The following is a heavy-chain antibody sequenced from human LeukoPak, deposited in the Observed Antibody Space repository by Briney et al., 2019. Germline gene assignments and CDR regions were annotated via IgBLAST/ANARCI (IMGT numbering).Heavy chain of an antibody. CDR3: ARVDCSGGSCYLMIYYYMDV. CDR1: GFTFSSYW. V-gene: IGHV3-11*04. Sequence: GGSLRLSCAASGFTFSSYWMSWICQAPGKGLEWVSYISSSGSTIYYADSVKGRFTISRGSAKNSLYLQMNSLRAEDTAVYYCARVDCSGGSCYLMIYYYMDVWGKGTTVTVSS. J-gene: IGHJ6*03. CDR2: ISSSGSTI. D-gene: IGHD2-15*01.